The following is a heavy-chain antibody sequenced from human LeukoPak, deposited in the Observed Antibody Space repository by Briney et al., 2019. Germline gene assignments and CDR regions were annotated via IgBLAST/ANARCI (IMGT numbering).Heavy chain of an antibody. D-gene: IGHD3-10*02. Sequence: GGSLRLSCAASGFSFTSHSMNWVRQAPGKGLEWVSYISSSGSTIYYADSVKGRFTISRDNAKNSLYLQMNSLRAEDTAVYYCAELGITMIGGVWGKGTTVTISS. CDR1: GFSFTSHS. CDR3: AELGITMIGGV. J-gene: IGHJ6*04. V-gene: IGHV3-48*04. CDR2: ISSSGSTI.